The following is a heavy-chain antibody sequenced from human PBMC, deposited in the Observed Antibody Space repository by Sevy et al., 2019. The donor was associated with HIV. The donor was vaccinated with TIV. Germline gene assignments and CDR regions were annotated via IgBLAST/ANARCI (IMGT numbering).Heavy chain of an antibody. CDR1: GVSVSPYY. CDR2: SGST. V-gene: IGHV4-59*02. CDR3: ARGGPNQQQLDYFDH. Sequence: SETLSLACTVSGVSVSPYYWAWIRRPPGKGLECVAFSGSTNYNPSLKSRATTSVDTSKNQFSLKLSSVTAADTAIYYCARGGPNQQQLDYFDHWGQGTLVTVSS. D-gene: IGHD1-1*01. J-gene: IGHJ4*02.